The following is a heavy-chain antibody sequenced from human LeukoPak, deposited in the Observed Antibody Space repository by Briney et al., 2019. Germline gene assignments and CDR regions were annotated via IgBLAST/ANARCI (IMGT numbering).Heavy chain of an antibody. V-gene: IGHV3-48*01. CDR2: ISSSSSTI. CDR3: ARDWPGDSSGYPDY. CDR1: GFTFSSYS. J-gene: IGHJ4*02. D-gene: IGHD3-22*01. Sequence: QPGGSLRLSCAASGFTFSSYSMNWVRQAPGKGLEWVSYISSSSSTIYYADSVKGRFTISRDNAKNSLYLQMNSLRAEDTAVYYCARDWPGDSSGYPDYWGQGTLVTVSS.